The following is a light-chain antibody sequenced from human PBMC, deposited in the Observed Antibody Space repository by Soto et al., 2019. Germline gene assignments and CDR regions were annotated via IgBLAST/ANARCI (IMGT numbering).Light chain of an antibody. CDR1: QSVSSN. J-gene: IGKJ1*01. CDR2: GAS. CDR3: QQYNDWPPVWT. Sequence: EIVMTQSPATLSVSPGERATLSCRASQSVSSNLAWYQQKPGQAPRLLIYGASTRATDIPARFSGSGSGTEFTLTISSLQSEDFAVYYCQQYNDWPPVWTFGQGTKVEIK. V-gene: IGKV3-15*01.